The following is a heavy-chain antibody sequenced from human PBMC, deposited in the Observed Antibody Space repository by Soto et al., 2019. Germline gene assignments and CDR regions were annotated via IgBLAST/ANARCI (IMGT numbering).Heavy chain of an antibody. CDR1: GYPLLSNA. Sequence: GAPSKVSCESSGYPLLSNASSWVRQATVPVLKWMGWISAYNGNTNYAQKLQGRVTMTTDTSTSTAYMELRSLRSDDTAVYYCARYYVIGVRWQWLVQGFDYWGQGTLVTVSS. J-gene: IGHJ4*02. D-gene: IGHD6-19*01. CDR2: ISAYNGNT. V-gene: IGHV1-18*04. CDR3: ARYYVIGVRWQWLVQGFDY.